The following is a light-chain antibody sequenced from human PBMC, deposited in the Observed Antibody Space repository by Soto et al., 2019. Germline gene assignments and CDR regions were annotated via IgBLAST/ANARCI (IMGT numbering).Light chain of an antibody. CDR2: EVT. Sequence: QSALTQPASVSGSPGQSVTISCTGTSSDVGAYKYVSWYQQYPGKAPKVMIYEVTKRPSGVPARFSGSRSGNTASLTVSGLQAEDEADYYCSSYAGNNVWVFGGGTKLTVL. CDR1: SSDVGAYKY. J-gene: IGLJ3*02. CDR3: SSYAGNNVWV. V-gene: IGLV2-8*01.